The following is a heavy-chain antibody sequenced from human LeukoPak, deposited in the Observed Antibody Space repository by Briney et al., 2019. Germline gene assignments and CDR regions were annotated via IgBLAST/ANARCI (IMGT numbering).Heavy chain of an antibody. J-gene: IGHJ4*02. CDR1: GYTFTSYG. CDR2: ISAYNGNT. Sequence: ASVKVSCKASGYTFTSYGISWVRQAPGQGLEWMGWISAYNGNTNYAQKLQGRVTMTTDTSTSTAYMELRSLRSDDTAVYYCARGRPGSGTLYYFDYWGQGTLVTVSS. V-gene: IGHV1-18*01. CDR3: ARGRPGSGTLYYFDY. D-gene: IGHD3-10*01.